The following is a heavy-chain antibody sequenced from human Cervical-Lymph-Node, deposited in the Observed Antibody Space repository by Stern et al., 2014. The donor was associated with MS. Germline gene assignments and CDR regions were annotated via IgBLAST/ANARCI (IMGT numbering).Heavy chain of an antibody. V-gene: IGHV3-23*01. CDR1: GFNFGSYV. CDR3: ARRGLAHFDF. CDR2: ICGNSFTQ. J-gene: IGHJ4*02. Sequence: EVQLLESGGGVVRPGGSLRLSCEASGFNFGSYVMTWVRQAPGKGLEWVCNICGNSFTQYYQDAVKGRFTISRDNSKNTLYLLMTSRRVEDTAVYCCARRGLAHFDFWGLGTLVTVSS. D-gene: IGHD6-19*01.